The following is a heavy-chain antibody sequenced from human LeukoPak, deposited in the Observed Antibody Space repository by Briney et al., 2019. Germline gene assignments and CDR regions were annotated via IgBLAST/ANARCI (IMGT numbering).Heavy chain of an antibody. Sequence: SETLSLTCTVSGGSISSYYWSWNRQPPGKGLEWIGYIYYSGSTNYNPSLKSRVTISVDTSKNQFSLKLSSVTAADTAVYYCARRAYYYDSSGYWLWAFDIWGQGTMVTVSS. CDR3: ARRAYYYDSSGYWLWAFDI. CDR2: IYYSGST. J-gene: IGHJ3*02. CDR1: GGSISSYY. D-gene: IGHD3-22*01. V-gene: IGHV4-59*01.